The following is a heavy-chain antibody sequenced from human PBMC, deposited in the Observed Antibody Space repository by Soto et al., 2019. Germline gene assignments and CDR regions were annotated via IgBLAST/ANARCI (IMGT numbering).Heavy chain of an antibody. CDR3: ARKLGYCSGGSCYPLYYYYYYGMDV. Sequence: GSLRLSCAASGFTFSSYWMSWVRQAPGKGLEWVANIKQDGSEKYYVDSVKGRFTISRDNAKNSLYLQMNSLRAEDTAVYYCARKLGYCSGGSCYPLYYYYYYGMDVWGQGTTVTVSS. J-gene: IGHJ6*02. D-gene: IGHD2-15*01. CDR2: IKQDGSEK. CDR1: GFTFSSYW. V-gene: IGHV3-7*05.